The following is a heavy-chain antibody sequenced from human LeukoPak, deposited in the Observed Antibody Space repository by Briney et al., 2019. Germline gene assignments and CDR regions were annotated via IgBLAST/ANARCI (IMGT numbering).Heavy chain of an antibody. CDR2: IYSGGST. D-gene: IGHD4-23*01. CDR3: ARDDGGNSLDAFDI. J-gene: IGHJ3*02. CDR1: GFTVSSNY. Sequence: GGSLRLSCAASGFTVSSNYMSWVRQAPGKGLEWVSVIYSGGSTYYADSVKGRFTISRDNSKNTLYLQMNSLRAEDTAVYYCARDDGGNSLDAFDIWGQGTMVTVSS. V-gene: IGHV3-53*01.